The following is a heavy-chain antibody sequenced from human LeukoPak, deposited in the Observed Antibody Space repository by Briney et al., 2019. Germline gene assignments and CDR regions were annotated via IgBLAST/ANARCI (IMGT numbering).Heavy chain of an antibody. CDR3: ARLRGYSYGFDF. V-gene: IGHV3-11*03. D-gene: IGHD5-18*01. Sequence: GGSLRLSCAASGFTFSDYYMSWIRQAPGKGLEWVSHISSSSSYTNYADSVKGRFTISRDNAKNSLYLQMNSLRAEDTAVYYCARLRGYSYGFDFWGQGTLVTVSS. J-gene: IGHJ4*02. CDR1: GFTFSDYY. CDR2: ISSSSSYT.